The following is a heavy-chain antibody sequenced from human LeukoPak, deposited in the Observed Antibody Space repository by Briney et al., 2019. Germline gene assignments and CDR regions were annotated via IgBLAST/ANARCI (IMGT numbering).Heavy chain of an antibody. CDR2: ISSSSSYI. CDR1: GFTFSSYS. CDR3: ARDPASASGSYRSVDY. Sequence: GGSLRLSCAASGFTFSSYSMNWVHQAPGKGLEWVSSISSSSSYIYYADSVKGRFTISRDNAKNSLYLQMNSLRAEDTAVYYCARDPASASGSYRSVDYWGQGTLVTVSS. D-gene: IGHD1-26*01. V-gene: IGHV3-21*01. J-gene: IGHJ4*02.